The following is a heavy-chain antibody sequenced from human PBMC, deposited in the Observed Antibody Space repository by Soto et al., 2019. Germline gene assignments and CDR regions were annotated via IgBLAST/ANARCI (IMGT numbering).Heavy chain of an antibody. CDR2: IHLNSGGT. CDR3: ARDLYYGSGSYYYYYGMDV. V-gene: IGHV1-2*02. D-gene: IGHD3-10*01. Sequence: ASVKVSCKASGYTFTGYYVHWVRQAPGHGLEWLGWIHLNSGGTNYAQSFQGRVTMTRDMSVSTVYMEMTGLSSDDTAVYYCARDLYYGSGSYYYYYGMDVWGQGTTVTVSS. CDR1: GYTFTGYY. J-gene: IGHJ6*02.